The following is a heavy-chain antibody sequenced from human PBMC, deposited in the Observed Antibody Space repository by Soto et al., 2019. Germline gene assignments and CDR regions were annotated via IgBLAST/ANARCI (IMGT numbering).Heavy chain of an antibody. J-gene: IGHJ5*02. Sequence: AGVNVSCKASGYTFTSYGSSWVRQAPGQRVDGMGWISAYNGNTNYAQKLQGRVTMSTDTSTSTDYMEMRSLRSDDPAVYYCARDRRSRRYNWNDVNWFDPWGQGTLVTVSS. CDR1: GYTFTSYG. D-gene: IGHD1-1*01. CDR3: ARDRRSRRYNWNDVNWFDP. CDR2: ISAYNGNT. V-gene: IGHV1-18*01.